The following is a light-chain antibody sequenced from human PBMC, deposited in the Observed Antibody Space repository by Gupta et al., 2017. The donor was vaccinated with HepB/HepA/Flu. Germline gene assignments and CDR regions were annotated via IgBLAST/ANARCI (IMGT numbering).Light chain of an antibody. CDR3: TSDTSSSTLV. CDR1: SSAVGGDNF. Sequence: SALPQPVSASGSPGPTITISCTGTSSAVGGDNFVSWNQPPTAEANILMVYDVSNRPAGVASRFSGSKSGTAASLTISGLEEEEDADYSATSDTSSSTLVFGRGTKLTVL. CDR2: DVS. J-gene: IGLJ2*01. V-gene: IGLV2-14*03.